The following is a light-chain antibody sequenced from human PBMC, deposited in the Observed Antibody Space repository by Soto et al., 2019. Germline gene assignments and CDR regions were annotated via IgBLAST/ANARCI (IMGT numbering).Light chain of an antibody. CDR2: GAF. V-gene: IGKV3-20*01. CDR3: HQYGSSPWT. J-gene: IGKJ1*01. CDR1: QSVSSN. Sequence: VFTQSPVTLSVSPGERVTLSCRASQSVSSNLAWYQQKPGQAPSLLIYGAFTRATGIPDRFSGSGSGTDFTLTISRLEPEDFAVYYCHQYGSSPWTFGQGTKVDI.